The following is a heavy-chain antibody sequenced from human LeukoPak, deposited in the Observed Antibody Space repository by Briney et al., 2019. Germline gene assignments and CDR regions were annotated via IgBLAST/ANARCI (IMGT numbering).Heavy chain of an antibody. Sequence: PGGSLRLSCAASGFTFSSYGMHWVRQAPGKGLEWVAVISYDGSNKYYADSVKGRFTISRDNSKNTLYLQMNSLRAEGTAVYYCAKTIPMDVWGKGTTVTVSS. D-gene: IGHD3-10*01. J-gene: IGHJ6*03. CDR1: GFTFSSYG. V-gene: IGHV3-30*18. CDR2: ISYDGSNK. CDR3: AKTIPMDV.